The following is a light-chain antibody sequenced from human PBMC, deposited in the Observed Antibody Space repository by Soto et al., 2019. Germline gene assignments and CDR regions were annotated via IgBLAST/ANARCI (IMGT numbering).Light chain of an antibody. J-gene: IGKJ5*01. CDR1: QSVNSN. Sequence: ELVMTQSPATLSVSTGERASLSCRASQSVNSNYLAWYQQKPGQAPRLLIYGISSRATGIPARFSGSGSGTEFTLTISSLQPEDFAVYYCQQYSKWPIAFGQGTRLEI. CDR3: QQYSKWPIA. V-gene: IGKV3D-15*01. CDR2: GIS.